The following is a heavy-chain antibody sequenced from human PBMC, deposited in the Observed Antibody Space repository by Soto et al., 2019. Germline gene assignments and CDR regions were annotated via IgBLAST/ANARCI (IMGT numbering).Heavy chain of an antibody. CDR3: ARRSYCDGDCTRRPYDYSGMEV. CDR1: GYSFTSYH. J-gene: IGHJ6*02. CDR2: IYPGDSET. Sequence: EVQLVQSGAEVKKPGESLKISCKGSGYSFTSYHIVWVSQMPGKGLEWMGIIYPGDSETRYSPSLQGQVTMSADKSTRTAYLQWSSLKASDTAMYYCARRSYCDGDCTRRPYDYSGMEVWGHGTTVTVSS. V-gene: IGHV5-51*01. D-gene: IGHD2-21*02.